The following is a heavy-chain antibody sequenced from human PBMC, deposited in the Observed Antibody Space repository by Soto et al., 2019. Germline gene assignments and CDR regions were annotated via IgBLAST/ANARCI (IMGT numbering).Heavy chain of an antibody. V-gene: IGHV3-23*01. CDR3: ARDSSAWPNYFDS. Sequence: GGSLRLSCVASGFTIITHAITLFRQAPGKGLEWVSSFSGRSGDTYYAASVKGRFTISGDNSKNTVILQMNNLRAEDTAVYYCARDSSAWPNYFDSWGQGIQVTVS. CDR2: FSGRSGDT. J-gene: IGHJ4*02. D-gene: IGHD6-19*01. CDR1: GFTIITHA.